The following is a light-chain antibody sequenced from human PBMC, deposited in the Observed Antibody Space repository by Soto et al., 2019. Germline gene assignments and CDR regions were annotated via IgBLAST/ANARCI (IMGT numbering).Light chain of an antibody. CDR2: DAS. J-gene: IGKJ1*01. Sequence: IVLTQSPATLSLSPGERATLSCRASQSVSSYLAWYQQKPGQAPRLLIYDASNRATGIPDRYSGSGSETDFTLTISRLEPEDFAVYYCQQYGSSRGTFGQGTKVDIK. V-gene: IGKV3-20*01. CDR1: QSVSSY. CDR3: QQYGSSRGT.